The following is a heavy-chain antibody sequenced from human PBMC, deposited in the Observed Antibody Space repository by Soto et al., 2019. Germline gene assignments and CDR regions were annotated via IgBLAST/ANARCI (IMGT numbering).Heavy chain of an antibody. J-gene: IGHJ4*02. Sequence: PVVSLRISCAASGFTVSSSYMSWVRQAPGKGLEWVSAITDIVIDTYYVDXLKVRFTXSXDNSKNTLYLQMNSLRAEDTAVYYCAKLGSSSWSPHYYFDYWGQGTLVTVSS. CDR3: AKLGSSSWSPHYYFDY. CDR2: ITDIVIDT. V-gene: IGHV3-23*01. D-gene: IGHD2-2*01. CDR1: GFTVSSSY.